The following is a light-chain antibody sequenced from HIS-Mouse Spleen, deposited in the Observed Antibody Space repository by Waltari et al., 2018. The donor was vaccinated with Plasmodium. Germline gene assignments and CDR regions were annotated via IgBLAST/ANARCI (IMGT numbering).Light chain of an antibody. J-gene: IGLJ2*01. CDR2: EVS. CDR1: SRNVGGYNS. Sequence: QSALTQPASVSGSPGQSITISCTGTSRNVGGYNSASWYQQHPGKAPKLMIYEVSNRPSGVSNRFSGSKSGNTASLTISGLQAEDEADYYCSSYTSSSTVFGGGTKLTVL. V-gene: IGLV2-14*01. CDR3: SSYTSSSTV.